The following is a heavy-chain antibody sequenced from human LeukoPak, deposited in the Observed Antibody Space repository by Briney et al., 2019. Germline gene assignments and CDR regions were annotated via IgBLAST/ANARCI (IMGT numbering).Heavy chain of an antibody. CDR2: IYHSGST. V-gene: IGHV4-30-2*01. CDR3: ARDLGEPGNY. D-gene: IGHD3-16*01. Sequence: PSETLSLTCAVYGGSFSGYSWSWIRQPPGKGLEWIGYIYHSGSTYYNPSLKSRVTISVDRSKNQFSLKLSSVTAADTAVYYCARDLGEPGNYWGQGTLVTVSS. CDR1: GGSFSGYS. J-gene: IGHJ4*02.